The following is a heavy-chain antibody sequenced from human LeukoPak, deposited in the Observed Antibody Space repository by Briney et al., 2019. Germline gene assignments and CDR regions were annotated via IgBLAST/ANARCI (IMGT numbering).Heavy chain of an antibody. CDR2: IKQDGSEK. CDR1: GFTFSSYW. V-gene: IGHV3-7*01. CDR3: ARDAFSRISIFGVVSDAFDI. J-gene: IGHJ3*02. Sequence: GGSLRLSCAASGFTFSSYWMTWVRQAPGKGLEWVANIKQDGSEKYYVDSMKGRFTISRDNVKNSLYLQMNSLRAEDTAVYYCARDAFSRISIFGVVSDAFDIWGQGTMVTVSS. D-gene: IGHD3-3*01.